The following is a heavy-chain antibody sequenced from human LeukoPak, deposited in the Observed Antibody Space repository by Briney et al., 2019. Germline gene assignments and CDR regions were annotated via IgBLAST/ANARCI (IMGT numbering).Heavy chain of an antibody. CDR1: GFTFDDYA. CDR3: AKEHYYDSSGSDFDY. V-gene: IGHV3-43*02. D-gene: IGHD3-22*01. Sequence: GGSLRLSCAASGFTFDDYAMHWGRQAPGKGLEWVSLISGDGGSTYYADSVKGRFTISRGNSKNSLYLQMNSLRTEDTALYYCAKEHYYDSSGSDFDYWGQGTLVTVSS. J-gene: IGHJ4*02. CDR2: ISGDGGST.